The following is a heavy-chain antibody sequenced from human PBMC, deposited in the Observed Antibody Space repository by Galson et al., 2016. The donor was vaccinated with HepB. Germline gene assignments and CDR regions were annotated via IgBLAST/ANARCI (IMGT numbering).Heavy chain of an antibody. CDR1: GFTFSRYG. CDR3: ARGKSLWTTPWNYGLDV. V-gene: IGHV3-33*01. Sequence: SLRLSCAASGFTFSRYGMHWVRQTPGKGLEWVAGILYDESNEKYADSVKGRFTISRENAKNSLFLHMSSLRAGDTAVYYCARGKSLWTTPWNYGLDVWGKGTTVTVSS. J-gene: IGHJ6*04. D-gene: IGHD3-10*01. CDR2: ILYDESNE.